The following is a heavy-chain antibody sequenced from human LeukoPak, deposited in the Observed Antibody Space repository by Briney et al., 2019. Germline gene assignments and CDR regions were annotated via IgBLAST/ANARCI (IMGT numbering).Heavy chain of an antibody. CDR2: INPNSGGT. V-gene: IGHV1-2*02. Sequence: ASVKVSCKASGYTFTGYYMHWVRQAPGQGLEWMGWINPNSGGTNYARKFQGRVTMTRDTSISTAYMELSRLRSDDTAVYYCARDLSSSWSENWFDPWGQGTLVTVSS. CDR3: ARDLSSSWSENWFDP. D-gene: IGHD6-13*01. J-gene: IGHJ5*02. CDR1: GYTFTGYY.